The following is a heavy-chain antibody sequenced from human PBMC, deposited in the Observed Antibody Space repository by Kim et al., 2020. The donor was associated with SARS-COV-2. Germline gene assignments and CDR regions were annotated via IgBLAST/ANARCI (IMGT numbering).Heavy chain of an antibody. D-gene: IGHD6-13*01. CDR1: GFTFSDFA. CDR2: ISDDANNK. V-gene: IGHV3-30*04. J-gene: IGHJ3*01. Sequence: GGSLRLSCAASGFTFSDFAFHWVRQAPGKGLEWVAVISDDANNKYDAESVKGRFTISRDNSKNTLYLQMNSLRAEDTAVYYCARGGYSSSWSIGEVFDFWGQRTMVTVS. CDR3: ARGGYSSSWSIGEVFDF.